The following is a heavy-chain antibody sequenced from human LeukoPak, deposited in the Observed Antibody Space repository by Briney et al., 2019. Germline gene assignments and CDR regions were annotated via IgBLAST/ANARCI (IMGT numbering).Heavy chain of an antibody. Sequence: GRSLRLSCAASGFTFRNYDMHWVRQAPGKGLEWVAVIWYDGSNKYYADSVKGRFTISRDNSKNTLYLQMNSLRVEDTAIYYCARDKGVGGWSTDYWGQGTLVTVSS. J-gene: IGHJ4*02. CDR1: GFTFRNYD. D-gene: IGHD6-19*01. V-gene: IGHV3-33*01. CDR3: ARDKGVGGWSTDY. CDR2: IWYDGSNK.